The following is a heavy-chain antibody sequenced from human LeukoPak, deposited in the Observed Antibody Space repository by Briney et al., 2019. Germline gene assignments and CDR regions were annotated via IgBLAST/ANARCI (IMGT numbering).Heavy chain of an antibody. D-gene: IGHD5-24*01. J-gene: IGHJ4*02. V-gene: IGHV5-51*01. CDR3: ARHSRRDGYNFDY. CDR2: IYPGDSDT. Sequence: GESLKISCKGSGYSFASYWIGWVRQMPGKGLEWMGIIYPGDSDTRYSPSFQGQVTISADKSISTAYLQWSSLKASDTAMYYCARHSRRDGYNFDYWGQGTLVTVSS. CDR1: GYSFASYW.